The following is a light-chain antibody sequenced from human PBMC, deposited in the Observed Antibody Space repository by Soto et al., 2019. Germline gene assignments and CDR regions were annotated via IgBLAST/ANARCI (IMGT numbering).Light chain of an antibody. CDR2: DAS. J-gene: IGKJ1*01. CDR3: QQYNSYST. V-gene: IGKV1-5*01. CDR1: QSISSW. Sequence: DIQMTQSPSTLSASVGDRVTITCRASQSISSWLAWYQQKPGKAPKLLIYDASSLESGVPSRFSGSGSGTEFTLTISSLQPDDFATYYCQQYNSYSTFGQGTMVDI.